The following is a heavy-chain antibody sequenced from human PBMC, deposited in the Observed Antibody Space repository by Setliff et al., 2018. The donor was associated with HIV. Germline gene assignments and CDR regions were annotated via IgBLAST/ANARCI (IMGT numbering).Heavy chain of an antibody. V-gene: IGHV3-30*04. CDR1: GFTFRSYA. CDR3: AREDAMTGYSFDY. Sequence: PGGSLRLSCAASGFTFRSYAMHWVRQAPGKGLEWVAKLLYDGSDDFYSDSVKGRFTISRDNSNNTLFLQMNSLRPEDTAVYYCAREDAMTGYSFDYWGQGTLVTVSS. CDR2: LLYDGSDD. J-gene: IGHJ4*02. D-gene: IGHD3-9*01.